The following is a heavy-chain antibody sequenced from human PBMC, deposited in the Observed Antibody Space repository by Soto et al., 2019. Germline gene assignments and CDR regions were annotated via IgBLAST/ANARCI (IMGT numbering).Heavy chain of an antibody. CDR2: ISYDGSNK. D-gene: IGHD4-17*01. CDR3: AKTTVGGYYYYYGMDV. V-gene: IGHV3-30*18. J-gene: IGHJ6*02. CDR1: GFTFSSYG. Sequence: ESVGGVVQPGRSLRLSCAASGFTFSSYGMHWVRQAPGKGLEWVAVISYDGSNKYYADSVKGRFTISRDNSKNTLYLQMNSLRAEDTAVYYCAKTTVGGYYYYYGMDVWGQGTTVTVSS.